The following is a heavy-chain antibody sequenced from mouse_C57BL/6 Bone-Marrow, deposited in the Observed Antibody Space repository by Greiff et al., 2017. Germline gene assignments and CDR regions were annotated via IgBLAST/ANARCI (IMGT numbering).Heavy chain of an antibody. CDR1: GFTFSSYT. CDR2: ISGGGGNT. Sequence: EVQVVESGGGLVKPGGSLKLSCAASGFTFSSYTMSWVRQTPEKRLEWVATISGGGGNTYYPDSVKGRFTISRDNAKNTLYLQMSSLRSEDTALYYCARSLITTVVPYFDVWGTGTTVTVSS. D-gene: IGHD1-1*01. J-gene: IGHJ1*03. V-gene: IGHV5-9*01. CDR3: ARSLITTVVPYFDV.